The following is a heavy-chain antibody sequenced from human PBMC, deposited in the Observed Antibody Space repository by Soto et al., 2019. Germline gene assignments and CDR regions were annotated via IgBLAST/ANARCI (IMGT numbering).Heavy chain of an antibody. CDR3: AKGHSDYQGDYNYYGMDV. J-gene: IGHJ6*02. Sequence: GGSLRLSCAASGFPFSSYAISWVRQAPGRGLEWVAASTGAGGGTYNLEAVKGRFTVSRDNSKKTVYLQLDGLRAEDTAVYYCAKGHSDYQGDYNYYGMDVWGQGTTVTVSS. D-gene: IGHD6-25*01. CDR1: GFPFSSYA. V-gene: IGHV3-23*01. CDR2: STGAGGGT.